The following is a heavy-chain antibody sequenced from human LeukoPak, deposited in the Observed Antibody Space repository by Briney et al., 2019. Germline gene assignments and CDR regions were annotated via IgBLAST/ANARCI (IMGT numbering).Heavy chain of an antibody. CDR2: INLNSGGT. J-gene: IGHJ4*02. CDR1: GYTFTDYY. Sequence: ASVTVSCKASGYTFTDYYMHWVRQAPGQGLEWMGWINLNSGGTNFAQRFQGRVTMTRDTSISTAYMDLSRLISDDTAVYYCARDAGYCTGGSCWYFDHWGQGTLVTVSS. V-gene: IGHV1-2*02. CDR3: ARDAGYCTGGSCWYFDH. D-gene: IGHD2-15*01.